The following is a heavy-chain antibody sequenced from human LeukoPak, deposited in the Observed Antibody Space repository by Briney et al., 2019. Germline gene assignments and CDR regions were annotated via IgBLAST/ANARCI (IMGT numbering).Heavy chain of an antibody. CDR3: ARRRGWPYYFDY. J-gene: IGHJ4*02. CDR2: MNPNSGNT. Sequence: ASVKVSCKASGYTFTNYDINWVRQATGQGLEWMGWMNPNSGNTGYAQKFQGRVTMTRNTSITTAYMELSSLRSEDTAVYYCARRRGWPYYFDYWGQGTLVTVSS. D-gene: IGHD6-19*01. CDR1: GYTFTNYD. V-gene: IGHV1-8*01.